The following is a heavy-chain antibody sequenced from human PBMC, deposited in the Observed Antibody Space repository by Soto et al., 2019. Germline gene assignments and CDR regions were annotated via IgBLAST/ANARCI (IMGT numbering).Heavy chain of an antibody. D-gene: IGHD4-17*01. CDR3: ARDEVRYGGNSGVPGYYYYYGMDF. V-gene: IGHV6-1*01. J-gene: IGHJ6*02. Sequence: QVQLQQSGPGLVKPSQTLSLTCAISGDSVSSNSAAWNWIRQSPSRGLEWLGRTYYRSKWYNDYAVSVKSRITINPDTSKNQFSLQLNSVTPEDTAVYYCARDEVRYGGNSGVPGYYYYYGMDFWGQGTTVTVSS. CDR1: GDSVSSNSAA. CDR2: TYYRSKWYN.